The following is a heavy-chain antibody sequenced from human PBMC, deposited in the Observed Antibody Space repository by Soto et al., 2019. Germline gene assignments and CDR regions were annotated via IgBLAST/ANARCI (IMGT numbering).Heavy chain of an antibody. CDR3: ARNWRSTSLITEGFDY. D-gene: IGHD2-2*01. J-gene: IGHJ4*02. CDR2: IVVGSGNT. Sequence: SVKVSCKASGFTFTSSAVQWVRQARGQRLEWIGWIVVGSGNTNYAQKFQERVTITTDKSTSTAYMELSSLRSEDTAVYYCARNWRSTSLITEGFDYWGQGTLVTVSS. CDR1: GFTFTSSA. V-gene: IGHV1-58*01.